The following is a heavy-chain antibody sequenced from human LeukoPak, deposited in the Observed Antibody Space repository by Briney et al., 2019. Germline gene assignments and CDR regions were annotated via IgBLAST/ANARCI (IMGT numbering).Heavy chain of an antibody. CDR2: ISWNSGST. CDR3: TKASSSWAYFFDY. V-gene: IGHV3-9*01. Sequence: GRSLRLSCAASGFTFYDYAMHWVRQGPGKGLEGFSGISWNSGSTGYADSVKGRFTISRDNAKNSLYLQMNSLRAEDTALYYCTKASSSWAYFFDYWGQGILVTVSS. J-gene: IGHJ4*02. CDR1: GFTFYDYA. D-gene: IGHD6-13*01.